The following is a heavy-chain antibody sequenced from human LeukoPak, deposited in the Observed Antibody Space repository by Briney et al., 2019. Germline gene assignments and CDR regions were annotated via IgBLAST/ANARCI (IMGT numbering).Heavy chain of an antibody. V-gene: IGHV4-4*09. CDR3: ARLLEMYYFDY. CDR1: GGSFTSYY. CDR2: IYTSGST. J-gene: IGHJ4*02. Sequence: SETLSLTCTVSGGSFTSYYWSWIRQPPGKGLEWIGYIYTSGSTNYNPSLKSRVTMSVDTSKNQFSLRLSSVTAADTAVYYCARLLEMYYFDYWGQGALVTVSS.